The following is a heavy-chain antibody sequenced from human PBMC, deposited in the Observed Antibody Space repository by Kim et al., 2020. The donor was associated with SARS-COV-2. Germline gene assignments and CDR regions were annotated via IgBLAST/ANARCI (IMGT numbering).Heavy chain of an antibody. D-gene: IGHD3-16*01. Sequence: TSDADPGKGRFTISRDNPKNTLYLQRNSLGGEDTALYYCARYSYTTGYFDYWGQGTLVTVSS. CDR3: ARYSYTTGYFDY. J-gene: IGHJ4*02. CDR2: T. V-gene: IGHV3-23*01.